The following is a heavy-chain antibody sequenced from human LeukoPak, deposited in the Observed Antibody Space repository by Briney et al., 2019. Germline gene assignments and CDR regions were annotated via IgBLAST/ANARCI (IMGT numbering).Heavy chain of an antibody. CDR1: GFTFSSYW. J-gene: IGHJ4*02. V-gene: IGHV3-7*01. CDR3: ACLVAVTRVFEY. CDR2: IKQDGSDK. D-gene: IGHD1-26*01. Sequence: GGSLRLSCAGSGFTFSSYWMSWVRQAPGKGLEWVASIKQDGSDKYYVDSVKGRFTISRDNARNSLYLQMNSLRAEDTALYYCACLVAVTRVFEYWGQGTLVTVSS.